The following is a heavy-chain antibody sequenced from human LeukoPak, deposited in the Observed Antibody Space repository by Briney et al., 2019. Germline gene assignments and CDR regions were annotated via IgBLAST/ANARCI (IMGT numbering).Heavy chain of an antibody. CDR2: MWYDGSNK. V-gene: IGHV3-30*02. CDR3: AKGSASHSSSSDI. Sequence: GGSLRLSCAASGFTFSTYGMHWVRQAPGKGLEWVAFMWYDGSNKYYADSVKGRFTISRDNSKNTLYLQMNSLRTEDTALYYCAKGSASHSSSSDIWGQGTMVTVSS. D-gene: IGHD6-6*01. CDR1: GFTFSTYG. J-gene: IGHJ3*02.